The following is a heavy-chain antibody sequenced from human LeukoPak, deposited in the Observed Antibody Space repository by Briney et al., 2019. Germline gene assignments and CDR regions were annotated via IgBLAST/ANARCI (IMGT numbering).Heavy chain of an antibody. CDR1: GYTFTGYY. D-gene: IGHD1-26*01. CDR3: ARDLSGSTEIDY. Sequence: ASVKVSCKASGYTFTGYYMHWVRQAPGQGLEWMGWINPNSGGTNYAQKFQGRVTMTRDTSISTAYVELSRLRSDDTAVYYCARDLSGSTEIDYWGQGTLVTVSS. V-gene: IGHV1-2*02. CDR2: INPNSGGT. J-gene: IGHJ4*02.